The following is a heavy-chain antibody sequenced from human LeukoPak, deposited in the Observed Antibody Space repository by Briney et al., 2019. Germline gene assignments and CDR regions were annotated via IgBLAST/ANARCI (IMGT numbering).Heavy chain of an antibody. V-gene: IGHV1-18*01. Sequence: DSVKLSCKASDYTFTSSGISWVRQAPGQGLEWMGWISAYNGNTNYAQKLQGRVTMTTDTSTTTAYMELRSLRSDDTAVYYCARVSLDGPPSFDFWGQGTLVTVSS. CDR3: ARVSLDGPPSFDF. J-gene: IGHJ4*02. CDR2: ISAYNGNT. D-gene: IGHD5-24*01. CDR1: DYTFTSSG.